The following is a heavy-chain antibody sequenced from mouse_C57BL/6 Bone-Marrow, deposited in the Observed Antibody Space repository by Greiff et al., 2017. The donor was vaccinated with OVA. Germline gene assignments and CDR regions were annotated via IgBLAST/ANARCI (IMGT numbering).Heavy chain of an antibody. V-gene: IGHV14-1*01. Sequence: VQLQQSGAELVRPGASVKLSCTASGFNIKDYYMHWVKQRPEQGLEWIGRIDPEDGDTEYAPKFQGKATMTADTSSNTAYLQLSSLTSEDTAVYYCTAPYYGSKFDYWGQGTTLTVSS. CDR3: TAPYYGSKFDY. J-gene: IGHJ2*01. D-gene: IGHD1-1*01. CDR1: GFNIKDYY. CDR2: IDPEDGDT.